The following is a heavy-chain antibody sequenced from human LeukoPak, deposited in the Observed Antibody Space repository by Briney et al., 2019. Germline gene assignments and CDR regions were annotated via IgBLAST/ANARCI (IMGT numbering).Heavy chain of an antibody. V-gene: IGHV4-59*01. CDR1: GGSISSYY. J-gene: IGHJ1*01. CDR2: IYYSGST. CDR3: ARLKYYYDSSGYRAEYFQH. D-gene: IGHD3-22*01. Sequence: SETLSLTCTVSGGSISSYYWSWIWQPPGKGLEWIGYIYYSGSTNYNPSLKSRVTISVYTSKNQFSLKLSSVTAADTAVYYCARLKYYYDSSGYRAEYFQHWGQGTLVTVSS.